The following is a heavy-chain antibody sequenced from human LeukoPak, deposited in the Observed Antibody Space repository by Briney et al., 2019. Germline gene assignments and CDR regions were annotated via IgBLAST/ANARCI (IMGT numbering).Heavy chain of an antibody. CDR2: ISGSGGST. D-gene: IGHD5-18*01. J-gene: IGHJ4*02. Sequence: GASLRLSCAASGFTFSSYAMSWVRQAPGKGLEWVSAISGSGGSTYYADSVKGRFTISRDNSKNTLYLQMNSLRAGDTAVYYCAKGIQLWLFYFDYWGQGTLVTVSP. V-gene: IGHV3-23*01. CDR3: AKGIQLWLFYFDY. CDR1: GFTFSSYA.